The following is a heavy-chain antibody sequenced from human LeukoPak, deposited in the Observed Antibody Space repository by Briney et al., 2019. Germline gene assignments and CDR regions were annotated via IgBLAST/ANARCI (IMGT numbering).Heavy chain of an antibody. D-gene: IGHD6-13*01. J-gene: IGHJ4*02. CDR3: ARDRRVGAAAGTFDFGY. CDR2: INPSGGST. V-gene: IGHV1-46*01. CDR1: GYTFTSYY. Sequence: GASVKVSCKASGYTFTSYYMHWVRQAPGQGLEWMGIINPSGGSTSYAQKFQGRVTMTRDTSTSTVYMELGSLRSEDTAVYYCARDRRVGAAAGTFDFGYWGQGTLATVSS.